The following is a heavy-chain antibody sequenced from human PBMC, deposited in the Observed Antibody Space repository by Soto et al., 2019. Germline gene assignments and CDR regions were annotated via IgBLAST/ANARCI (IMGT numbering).Heavy chain of an antibody. J-gene: IGHJ6*02. CDR1: GGSFSGYY. CDR3: ARGLRGNSPYGMDV. V-gene: IGHV4-34*01. Sequence: SETLSLTCAVYGGSFSGYYWSWIRQPPGKGVEWIGEINHSGSTNYNPSLKSRVTISVDASKNQFSLKLSSVTAADTAVYYCARGLRGNSPYGMDVWGQGTTVTVSS. D-gene: IGHD3-10*01. CDR2: INHSGST.